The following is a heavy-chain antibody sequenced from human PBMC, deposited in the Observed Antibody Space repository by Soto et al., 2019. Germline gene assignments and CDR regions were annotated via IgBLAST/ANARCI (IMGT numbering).Heavy chain of an antibody. CDR1: GFTFSSYG. D-gene: IGHD6-19*01. J-gene: IGHJ4*02. Sequence: VQLVESGGGVVQPGRSLRLSCAASGFTFSSYGMHWVRQAPGKGLEWVAVIWYDGSNKYYADSVKGRFTISRDNSNSRLYRQMNSLSAEDTAVYYCARDHSSGWKFDYWGQGTLVTVSS. CDR2: IWYDGSNK. CDR3: ARDHSSGWKFDY. V-gene: IGHV3-33*01.